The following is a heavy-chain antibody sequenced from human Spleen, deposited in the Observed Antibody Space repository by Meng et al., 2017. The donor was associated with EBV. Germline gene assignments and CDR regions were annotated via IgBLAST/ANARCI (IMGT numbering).Heavy chain of an antibody. CDR2: IYHTGNT. Sequence: QVQLQESGPGLVKPSGTLSLTCAVSGASIRSNNWWSWVRQSPGKGLEWIGEIYHTGNTNYNPSLKSRVTMLVDRSKNQLSLKVRSVTAADTAVYYCARDRGGYSYASDYWGQGTLVTVSS. D-gene: IGHD5-18*01. J-gene: IGHJ4*02. V-gene: IGHV4-4*02. CDR3: ARDRGGYSYASDY. CDR1: GASIRSNNW.